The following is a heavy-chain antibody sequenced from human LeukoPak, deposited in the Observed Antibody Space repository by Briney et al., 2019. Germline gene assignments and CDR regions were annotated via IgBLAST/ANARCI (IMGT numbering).Heavy chain of an antibody. CDR1: GFTFSSYS. CDR2: ISSSSSYI. D-gene: IGHD1-26*01. J-gene: IGHJ4*02. V-gene: IGHV3-21*06. Sequence: GGSLRLSCAASGFTFSSYSMNWVRQAPGKGLEWVSSISSSSSYIYYADSVKGRFTISRDNAKNSLYLQMNSLRAEDTAVYYCARATIVGATPAHFDYWGQGTLVTVSS. CDR3: ARATIVGATPAHFDY.